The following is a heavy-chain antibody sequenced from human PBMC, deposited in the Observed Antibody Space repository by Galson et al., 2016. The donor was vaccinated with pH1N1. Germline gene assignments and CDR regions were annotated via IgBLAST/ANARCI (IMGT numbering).Heavy chain of an antibody. Sequence: SLRLSCAASGFPFSHYYMGWIRQAPGKGLEWISYISGSDTTIYYADSVRGRFTISRDNAQNSLYLHMNSLRAEDTAVYYCARYHFGWAFEVWGQGTMVTVSP. J-gene: IGHJ3*01. CDR3: ARYHFGWAFEV. CDR2: ISGSDTTI. D-gene: IGHD3-10*01. V-gene: IGHV3-11*01. CDR1: GFPFSHYY.